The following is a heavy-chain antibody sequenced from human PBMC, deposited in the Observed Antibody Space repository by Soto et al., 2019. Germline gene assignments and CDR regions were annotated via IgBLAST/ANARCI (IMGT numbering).Heavy chain of an antibody. CDR1: GYTFTSYG. D-gene: IGHD4-17*01. CDR3: ARFHLGGGTTVTTFRFDP. Sequence: QVQLVQSGAEVKKPGASVKVSCKASGYTFTSYGISWVRQAPGQGLEWMGWISAYNGNTNYAQKLQGRVTMTTDTTTSTAYMELRSVRSDDTAVYYCARFHLGGGTTVTTFRFDPWGQGTLVTVSS. V-gene: IGHV1-18*01. CDR2: ISAYNGNT. J-gene: IGHJ5*02.